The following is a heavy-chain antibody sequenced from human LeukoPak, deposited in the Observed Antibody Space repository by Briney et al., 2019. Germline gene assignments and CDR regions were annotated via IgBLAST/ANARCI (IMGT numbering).Heavy chain of an antibody. D-gene: IGHD5-12*01. CDR1: GGTFSSYG. Sequence: SVKVSCKASGGTFSSYGISWVRQAPGQGLEWMGEITPIFGEAQNAEKFQGRVTITADEPTSTVYMELTSLRLDDTAMYYCARNSRVASTSGLNYWGQGTLVTVSS. CDR2: ITPIFGEA. J-gene: IGHJ4*02. CDR3: ARNSRVASTSGLNY. V-gene: IGHV1-69*13.